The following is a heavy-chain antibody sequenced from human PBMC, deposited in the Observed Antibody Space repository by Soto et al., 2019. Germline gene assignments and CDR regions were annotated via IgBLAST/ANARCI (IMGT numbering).Heavy chain of an antibody. CDR1: GGSISSYY. CDR2: IYYSGST. Sequence: SETLSLTCTVSGGSISSYYWSWIRQPPGKGLEWIGYIYYSGSTNYNPSLKSRVTISVDTSRNQFSLKLSSVTAADTAVYYCARAYYDSSGYYPLDYWGQGTLVTVSS. CDR3: ARAYYDSSGYYPLDY. D-gene: IGHD3-22*01. J-gene: IGHJ4*02. V-gene: IGHV4-59*01.